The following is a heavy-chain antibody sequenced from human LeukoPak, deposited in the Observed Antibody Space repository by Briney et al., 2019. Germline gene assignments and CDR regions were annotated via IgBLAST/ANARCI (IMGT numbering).Heavy chain of an antibody. J-gene: IGHJ5*02. V-gene: IGHV4-39*07. Sequence: SETLSLTCTVSGGSISSSSYYWGWIRQPPGKGLEWIGSIYYSGSTYYKSSLKSRLTISVDTSKNQFSLMLSSVTAADTAVYYCARTHYYDSSGYPARSDPWGQGTLVTVSS. CDR2: IYYSGST. CDR3: ARTHYYDSSGYPARSDP. D-gene: IGHD3-22*01. CDR1: GGSISSSSYY.